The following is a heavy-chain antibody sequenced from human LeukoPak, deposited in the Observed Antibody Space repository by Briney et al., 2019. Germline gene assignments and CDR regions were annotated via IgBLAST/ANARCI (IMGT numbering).Heavy chain of an antibody. Sequence: GGSLRLSCAASGFTFSSYAMSWVRQAPGKGLEWVANIKQDGSEKYYVDSVKGRFTISRDNAKNSLYLQMNSLRAEDTAVYYCARGGGGGYDFYYYYYMDVWGKGTTVTISS. J-gene: IGHJ6*03. CDR1: GFTFSSYA. D-gene: IGHD5-12*01. CDR3: ARGGGGGYDFYYYYYMDV. V-gene: IGHV3-7*01. CDR2: IKQDGSEK.